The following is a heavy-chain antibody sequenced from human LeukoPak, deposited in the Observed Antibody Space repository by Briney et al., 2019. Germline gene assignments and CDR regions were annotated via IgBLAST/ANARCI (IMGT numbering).Heavy chain of an antibody. CDR1: GFIFSNYW. Sequence: PGGSLRLSCAASGFIFSNYWMTWVRQAPGKGLEWVANIKRDGSDKYFVDSVRGRFTISRDNAKNTLYLQMNSLRAEDTAVYYSARDGGDCDSTTCYDRLDYWGQGTLVTVSS. J-gene: IGHJ4*02. CDR3: ARDGGDCDSTTCYDRLDY. V-gene: IGHV3-7*04. CDR2: IKRDGSDK. D-gene: IGHD2/OR15-2a*01.